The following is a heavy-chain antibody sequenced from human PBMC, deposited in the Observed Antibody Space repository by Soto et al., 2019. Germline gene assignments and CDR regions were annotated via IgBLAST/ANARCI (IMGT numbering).Heavy chain of an antibody. CDR3: ARGRLRGSSWYTAEYFQH. J-gene: IGHJ1*01. Sequence: TSETLSLTCTVSGGSISSYYWSWIRQPPGKGLEWIGYIYYSGSTNYNPSLKSRVTISVDTSKNQFSLKLSSVTAADTAVYYCARGRLRGSSWYTAEYFQHWGQGTLVTVSS. D-gene: IGHD6-13*01. CDR2: IYYSGST. V-gene: IGHV4-59*08. CDR1: GGSISSYY.